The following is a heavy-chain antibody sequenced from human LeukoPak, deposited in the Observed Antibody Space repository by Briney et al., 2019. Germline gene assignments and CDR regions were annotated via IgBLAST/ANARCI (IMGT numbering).Heavy chain of an antibody. CDR3: ARGRPKNLWFGDLPDHDY. J-gene: IGHJ4*02. CDR1: GYTFTSYV. V-gene: IGHV1-18*01. CDR2: ISAYNGNT. D-gene: IGHD3-10*01. Sequence: ASVKVSCKASGYTFTSYVISWVRQAPGQGLEWMGWISAYNGNTNYAQKLQGRVTMTTDTSTSTAYMELRSLRSDDTAVYYCARGRPKNLWFGDLPDHDYWGQGTLVTVSS.